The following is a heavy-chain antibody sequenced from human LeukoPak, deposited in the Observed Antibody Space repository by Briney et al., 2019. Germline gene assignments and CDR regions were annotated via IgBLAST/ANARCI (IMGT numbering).Heavy chain of an antibody. J-gene: IGHJ4*02. CDR1: GFTVSSNY. Sequence: GGSLRLSCAASGFTVSSNYMSWVRQAPGKGLEWVSVIYSGGSTYYADSVKGRFTISRDNSKNTLYLQMNSLRAEDTAVYYCARAFSGAGGGFDYWGQGTLVTVSS. D-gene: IGHD5-12*01. CDR2: IYSGGST. CDR3: ARAFSGAGGGFDY. V-gene: IGHV3-66*01.